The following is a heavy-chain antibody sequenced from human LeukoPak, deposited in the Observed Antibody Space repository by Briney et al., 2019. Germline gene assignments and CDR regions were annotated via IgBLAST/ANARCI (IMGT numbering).Heavy chain of an antibody. CDR1: GFTFSSYA. V-gene: IGHV3-23*01. CDR3: AKASGIAVAGNEVDY. D-gene: IGHD6-19*01. CDR2: ISGSGGST. Sequence: GGSLRLSCAASGFTFSSYAMSWVRQAPGKGLEWVSAISGSGGSTYYADSVKGRFTISRDNSKNTLYLQMNSLRAEDTAVYYCAKASGIAVAGNEVDYWGQGILVTVSS. J-gene: IGHJ4*02.